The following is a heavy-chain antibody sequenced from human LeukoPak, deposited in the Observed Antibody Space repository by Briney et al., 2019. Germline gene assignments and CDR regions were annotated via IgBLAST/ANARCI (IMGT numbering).Heavy chain of an antibody. CDR1: GFTFSSYG. D-gene: IGHD1-1*01. V-gene: IGHV3-30*02. CDR3: AKDKTPYNWNDVPFDY. Sequence: GGSLRLSCAASGFTFSSYGMHWVRQAPGKGLEWVAFIRYDGSDKYYADSVKGRFTISRDNSKNTLYLQMNSLRAEDTAVYYCAKDKTPYNWNDVPFDYWGQGTLVTVSS. J-gene: IGHJ4*02. CDR2: IRYDGSDK.